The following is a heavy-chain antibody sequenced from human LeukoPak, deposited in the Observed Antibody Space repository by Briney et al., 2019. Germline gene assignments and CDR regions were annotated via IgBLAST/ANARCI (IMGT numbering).Heavy chain of an antibody. J-gene: IGHJ4*02. CDR2: ISSSGSV. Sequence: PGGSLRLSCAASGFTLTDYYMSWIRQVPGKGLAWVSYISSSGSVYYADSVEGRFTISRDNSKNSLYLQMNSLRAEDTAVYYCAREREGGFLEWLLEYWGQGTLVTVSS. V-gene: IGHV3-11*01. CDR1: GFTLTDYY. D-gene: IGHD3-3*01. CDR3: AREREGGFLEWLLEY.